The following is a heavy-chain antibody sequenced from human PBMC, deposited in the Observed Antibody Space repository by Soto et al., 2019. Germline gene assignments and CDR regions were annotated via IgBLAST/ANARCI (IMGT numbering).Heavy chain of an antibody. J-gene: IGHJ5*02. CDR1: GYTFTGYY. D-gene: IGHD5-12*01. Sequence: ASVKVSCKASGYTFTGYYMHWVRQAPGQGLEWMGWINPSSGGTNYAQKFQGRVTMTRDTSISTAYMELSRLRSDDTAVYYCARHHGPTTSENWFDPWGQGTLVTVSS. CDR2: INPSSGGT. CDR3: ARHHGPTTSENWFDP. V-gene: IGHV1-2*02.